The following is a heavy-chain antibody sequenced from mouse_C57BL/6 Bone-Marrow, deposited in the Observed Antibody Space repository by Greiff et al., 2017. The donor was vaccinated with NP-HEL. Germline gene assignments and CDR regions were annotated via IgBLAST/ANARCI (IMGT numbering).Heavy chain of an antibody. CDR1: GFTFSSYA. J-gene: IGHJ3*01. Sequence: EVKLVESGVFFVKPGGSLKLSCAASGFTFSSYAMSWVRQTPEKRLEWLANLICGGSYTYYPDNVKGRFTITRDNAKDNLYLQMCHLKSRDTAMYYCARDHYYSNYGIAYWGQGTLVTVSA. CDR2: LICGGSYT. CDR3: ARDHYYSNYGIAY. D-gene: IGHD2-5*01. V-gene: IGHV5-4*01.